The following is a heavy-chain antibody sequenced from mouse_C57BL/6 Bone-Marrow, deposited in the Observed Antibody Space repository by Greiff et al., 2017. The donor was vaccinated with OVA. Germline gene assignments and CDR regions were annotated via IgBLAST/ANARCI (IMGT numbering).Heavy chain of an antibody. J-gene: IGHJ4*01. V-gene: IGHV1-55*01. CDR3: ARWGTTGVAPMDY. CDR2: IYPGSGST. D-gene: IGHD1-1*01. CDR1: GYTFTSYW. Sequence: VQLQQPGAELVKPGASVKMSCKASGYTFTSYWITWVKPRPGHGLEWIGDIYPGSGSTTYNEKFKSKATLTVDTSSSTAYMQLSSLTSEDAAVYYCARWGTTGVAPMDYWGQGTSVTVSS.